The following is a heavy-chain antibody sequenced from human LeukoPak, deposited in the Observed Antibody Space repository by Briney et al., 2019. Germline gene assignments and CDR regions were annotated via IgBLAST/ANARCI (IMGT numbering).Heavy chain of an antibody. J-gene: IGHJ4*02. V-gene: IGHV4-4*02. CDR2: IYHSGRT. CDR1: DGSISSNHW. CDR3: ARSYDTGWYEDY. Sequence: PSETLCLTCVVSDGSISSNHWWSWVRQPPGKGLEWIGEIYHSGRTNYNPSLKSRVTISVDKSKNQFSLNLNSVTAADTAVYYCARSYDTGWYEDYWGQGTLVTVSS. D-gene: IGHD6-19*01.